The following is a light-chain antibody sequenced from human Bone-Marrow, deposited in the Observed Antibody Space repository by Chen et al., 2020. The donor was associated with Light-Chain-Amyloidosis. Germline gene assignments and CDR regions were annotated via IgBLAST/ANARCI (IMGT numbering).Light chain of an antibody. CDR3: AAWDASLSGPV. V-gene: IGLV1-47*01. CDR2: SND. CDR1: TSNVGGDY. J-gene: IGLJ3*02. Sequence: QSVLTQPPSASGAPGQRVTISCSGSTSNVGGDYVYWYQHLPGSAPRLVFYSNDQRPSGVPDRFSASQSGTSASLAISGLRSEDEGDYYCAAWDASLSGPVFGGGTKLTVL.